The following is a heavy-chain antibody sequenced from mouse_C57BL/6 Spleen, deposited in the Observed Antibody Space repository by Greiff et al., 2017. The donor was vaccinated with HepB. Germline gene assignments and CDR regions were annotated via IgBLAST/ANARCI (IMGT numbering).Heavy chain of an antibody. J-gene: IGHJ4*01. D-gene: IGHD1-1*01. Sequence: EVKLMESGPGLVKPSQSLSLTCSVTGYSITSGYYWNWIRQFPGNKLEWMGYISYDGSNNYNPSLKNRISITRDTSKNQFFLKLNSVTTEDTATYYCARDGTTVVPHAMDYWGQGTSVTVSS. CDR1: GYSITSGYY. V-gene: IGHV3-6*01. CDR3: ARDGTTVVPHAMDY. CDR2: ISYDGSN.